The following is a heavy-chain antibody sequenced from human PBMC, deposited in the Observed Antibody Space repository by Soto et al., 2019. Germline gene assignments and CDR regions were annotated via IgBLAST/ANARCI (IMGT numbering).Heavy chain of an antibody. Sequence: QVQLVQSGAEVKKPGSSVKVSCKASGGTFSSYAISWVRQAPGQGLEWMGGIIPIFGTANYAQKFQGRVTITADESTSTAYMELSSLRSEDRAVYYWARGDSSVYYSWGAFDIWGQGTMVTVSS. V-gene: IGHV1-69*01. CDR3: ARGDSSVYYSWGAFDI. D-gene: IGHD3-22*01. J-gene: IGHJ3*02. CDR1: GGTFSSYA. CDR2: IIPIFGTA.